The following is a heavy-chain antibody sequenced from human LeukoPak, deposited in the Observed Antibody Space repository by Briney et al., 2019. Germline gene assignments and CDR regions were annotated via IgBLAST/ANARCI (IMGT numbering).Heavy chain of an antibody. CDR2: IYYSRVT. CDR3: AKSPGITMIAADAFDI. D-gene: IGHD3-22*01. V-gene: IGHV4-59*08. J-gene: IGHJ3*02. CDR1: GGSINTYY. Sequence: SETLSLTCTVSGGSINTYYWSWIRQPPGKGLEWIGHIYYSRVTMYNPSLKSRVTISIDTSKSQLSLKVNSVTAADTAVYYCAKSPGITMIAADAFDIWGQGTMVTVSS.